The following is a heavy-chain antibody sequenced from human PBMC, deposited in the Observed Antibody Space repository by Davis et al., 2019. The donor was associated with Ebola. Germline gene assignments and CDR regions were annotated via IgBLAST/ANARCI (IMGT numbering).Heavy chain of an antibody. V-gene: IGHV1-69*04. CDR2: IIPILGIA. Sequence: SVKVSCKASGGTFSSYAISWVRQAPGQGLEWMGRIIPILGIANYAQKFQGRVTITADKSTSTAYLELSSLRSEDTAVYYCARDKRRTAVTTDYWGQGTLVTVSS. J-gene: IGHJ4*02. CDR3: ARDKRRTAVTTDY. D-gene: IGHD4-17*01. CDR1: GGTFSSYA.